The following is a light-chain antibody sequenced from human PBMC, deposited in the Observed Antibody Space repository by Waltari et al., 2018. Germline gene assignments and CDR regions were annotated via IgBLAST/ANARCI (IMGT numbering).Light chain of an antibody. Sequence: DIQMTQSPSTLPASVGARVTITCRASQSISTWLAWYQQRPGKAPNLLIYKASTLESGVPSTFSGSGSGTEFTLTISNLQPDDFATYYCQQYDTYPHTFGQGTKVEI. CDR1: QSISTW. CDR2: KAS. J-gene: IGKJ2*01. CDR3: QQYDTYPHT. V-gene: IGKV1-5*03.